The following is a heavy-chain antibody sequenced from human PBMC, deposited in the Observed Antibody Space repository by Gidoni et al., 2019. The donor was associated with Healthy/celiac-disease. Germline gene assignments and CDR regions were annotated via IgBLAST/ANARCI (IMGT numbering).Heavy chain of an antibody. CDR1: GGTFSSYA. D-gene: IGHD7-27*01. Sequence: QVQLVQSRAEAQKPGSSVKVSCKASGGTFSSYAISWVRQAPGQGLEWMGRIIPIFGIANYAQKFQGRVTITADKSTSTAYMELSSLRSEDTAVYYCARGPGPRYYFDYWGQGTLVTVSS. V-gene: IGHV1-69*04. CDR3: ARGPGPRYYFDY. CDR2: IIPIFGIA. J-gene: IGHJ4*02.